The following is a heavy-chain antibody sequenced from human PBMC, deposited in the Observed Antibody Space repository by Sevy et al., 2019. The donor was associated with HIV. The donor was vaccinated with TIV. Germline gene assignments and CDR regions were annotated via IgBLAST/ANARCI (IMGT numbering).Heavy chain of an antibody. CDR2: VGSGGST. Sequence: GSLRLSFSAPGITFSNYSINWVRQASGEGLEWVSGVGSGGSTYYADSLKGRFTISRDNSKNTLYLQMNSLRAEDTAVYYCAKGGGIAARLPYYYGMDVWGQGTTVTVSS. D-gene: IGHD6-6*01. CDR1: GITFSNYS. V-gene: IGHV3-23*01. J-gene: IGHJ6*02. CDR3: AKGGGIAARLPYYYGMDV.